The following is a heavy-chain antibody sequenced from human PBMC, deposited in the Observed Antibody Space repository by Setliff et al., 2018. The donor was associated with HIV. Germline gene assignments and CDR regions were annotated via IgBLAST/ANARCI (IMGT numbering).Heavy chain of an antibody. D-gene: IGHD1-26*01. CDR2: IYHSGIT. J-gene: IGHJ3*02. V-gene: IGHV4-38-2*02. Sequence: PSETLSLTCTVSGYSISSGYYWGWIRQPPGKGLEGIGSIYHSGITSYNSSLKGRVTISVDTSKNPFSLSLTAVTAADTAVYYCARLGYSGSRVGAFDIWGQGTMVTVSS. CDR1: GYSISSGYY. CDR3: ARLGYSGSRVGAFDI.